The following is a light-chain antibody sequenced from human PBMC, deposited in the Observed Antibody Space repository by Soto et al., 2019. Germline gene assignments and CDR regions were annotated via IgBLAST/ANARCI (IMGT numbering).Light chain of an antibody. CDR2: AAS. J-gene: IGKJ3*01. Sequence: ERVMKQSPATMSVSPGERAALSCRASQSVSGNLAWYQQKPGQAPRLLIYAASTRATGIPARFSGSGSGTEFTLTISSLQSEDFAVYYCQQYNNWPPITFGPGTKVDIK. V-gene: IGKV3-15*01. CDR1: QSVSGN. CDR3: QQYNNWPPIT.